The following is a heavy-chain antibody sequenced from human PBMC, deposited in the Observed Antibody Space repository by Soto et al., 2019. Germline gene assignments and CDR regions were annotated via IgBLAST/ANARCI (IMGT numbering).Heavy chain of an antibody. Sequence: QVQLVESGGGVVQPGRSLRLSCAASGFTFSSYGMHWVRQAPGKGLEWVAVISYDGSNKYYADSVKGRFTISRDNSKNTLYLQMNSLRAEDTAVYYCAKEGYDSSGYGAFDIWGQGTMVTVSS. CDR3: AKEGYDSSGYGAFDI. CDR1: GFTFSSYG. V-gene: IGHV3-30*18. D-gene: IGHD3-22*01. CDR2: ISYDGSNK. J-gene: IGHJ3*02.